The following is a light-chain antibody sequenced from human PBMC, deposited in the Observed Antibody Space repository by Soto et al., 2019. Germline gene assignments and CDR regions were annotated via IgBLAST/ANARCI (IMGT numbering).Light chain of an antibody. CDR3: QQYCNSPVT. Sequence: EIVLTQSPGTLSLSPGERATLSCRASQSVNNNYLAWYQQKPGQAPRLLIYVASSRATGIPDRFSGSGSGTDFTLTISRLEPEDCAVYYCQQYCNSPVTFGGGTKVEIK. CDR1: QSVNNNY. CDR2: VAS. V-gene: IGKV3-20*01. J-gene: IGKJ4*01.